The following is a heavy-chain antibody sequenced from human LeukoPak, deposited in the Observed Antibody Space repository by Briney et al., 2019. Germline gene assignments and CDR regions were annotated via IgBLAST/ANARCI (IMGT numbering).Heavy chain of an antibody. J-gene: IGHJ4*02. CDR1: EFTVITNY. CDR3: AHRTFFDY. CDR2: IYSGDSA. D-gene: IGHD1-14*01. V-gene: IGHV3-66*01. Sequence: GGPLRLSCVVSEFTVITNYMPCVREAPGKGLEWDSVIYSGDSAYYADSVKGRFTISRDTSKKTLYLQMNSLTAEDTGVYYCAHRTFFDYWGRGTLVTVSS.